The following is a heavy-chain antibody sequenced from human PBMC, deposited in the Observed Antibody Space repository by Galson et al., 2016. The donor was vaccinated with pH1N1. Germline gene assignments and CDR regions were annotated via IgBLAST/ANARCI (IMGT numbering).Heavy chain of an antibody. V-gene: IGHV4-4*07. CDR2: IFTSGST. J-gene: IGHJ4*02. CDR1: GGSINNYY. CDR3: ARHLHVPGFKGIDS. Sequence: LSLTCSASGGSINNYYWSWIRQPAGKGLEWIGRIFTSGSTHYNPSLKSRVTISVDNSKNQFSLKLDFVTAADTAIYYCARHLHVPGFKGIDSWGQGILVTVSS. D-gene: IGHD5-24*01.